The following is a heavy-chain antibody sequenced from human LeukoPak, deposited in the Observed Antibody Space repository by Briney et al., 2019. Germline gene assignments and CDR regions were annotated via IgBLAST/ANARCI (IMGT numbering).Heavy chain of an antibody. CDR3: AKAPHCPNDVCRYFDY. D-gene: IGHD2-8*01. J-gene: IGHJ4*02. Sequence: GGSLRLSCAASGFTFTTYPMSWVRQAPGKGLEWVSAISASGGGTYYADSVKGRFTISRDNSRSTVFLQMSSLRAEDTAVYYCAKAPHCPNDVCRYFDYWGQGILVTVSS. CDR1: GFTFTTYP. V-gene: IGHV3-23*01. CDR2: ISASGGGT.